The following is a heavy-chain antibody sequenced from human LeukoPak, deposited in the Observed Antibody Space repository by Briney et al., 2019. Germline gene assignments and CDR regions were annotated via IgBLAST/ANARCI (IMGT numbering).Heavy chain of an antibody. CDR3: ARDFSWRQFDY. V-gene: IGHV3-7*01. CDR1: GFTAGFTFSTSY. J-gene: IGHJ4*02. CDR2: IGPGGSGP. Sequence: GGSLRLSCETSGFTAGFTFSTSYMTWVRQAPGMGLEWVAEIGPGGSGPVYVDSVKGRFTISRDNAKNSLYLQMNSPRVEETAVYYCARDFSWRQFDYWGLGTLVTVSS.